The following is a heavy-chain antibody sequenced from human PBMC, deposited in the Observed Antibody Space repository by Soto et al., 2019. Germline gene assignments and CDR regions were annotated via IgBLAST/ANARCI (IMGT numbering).Heavy chain of an antibody. CDR2: IIPIFGTA. Sequence: QVQLVQSGAEVRKPGSSVRVSCKASGGSFNRHTISWVRQAPGQGLECMGGIIPIFGTANQAQKFQGRVTIIADKTTSTVYTELSSLRSDDTAIYYCARGWGYDSTDYYYAYWGQGTLVIVSS. CDR3: ARGWGYDSTDYYYAY. CDR1: GGSFNRHT. D-gene: IGHD3-22*01. J-gene: IGHJ4*02. V-gene: IGHV1-69*06.